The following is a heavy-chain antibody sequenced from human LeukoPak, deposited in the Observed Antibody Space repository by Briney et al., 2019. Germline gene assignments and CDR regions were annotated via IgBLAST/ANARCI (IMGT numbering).Heavy chain of an antibody. CDR1: GFTFSSYA. CDR3: AKGFIPVMYSSSWLFDY. D-gene: IGHD6-13*01. V-gene: IGHV3-23*01. J-gene: IGHJ4*02. Sequence: PGRSLRLSCAASGFTFSSYAMSWVRQAPGKGLEWVSAISGSGGSTYYADSVKGRFTISRDNSKNTLYLQMNSLRAEDTAVYYCAKGFIPVMYSSSWLFDYWGQGTLVTVSS. CDR2: ISGSGGST.